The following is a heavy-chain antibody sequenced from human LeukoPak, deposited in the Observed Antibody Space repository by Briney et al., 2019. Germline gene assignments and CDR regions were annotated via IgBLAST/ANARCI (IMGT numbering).Heavy chain of an antibody. Sequence: PGGSLRPSCAPSGFPFRSYAMGWVRQAPGKGLGGVPAISGSGGSTYYADSVKGRFTISRDNSKNTLYLQMSSLRAEDTAVYYCAKKRNWNSGYFDYWGQGTLVTVSS. CDR1: GFPFRSYA. J-gene: IGHJ4*02. V-gene: IGHV3-23*01. CDR3: AKKRNWNSGYFDY. CDR2: ISGSGGST. D-gene: IGHD1-7*01.